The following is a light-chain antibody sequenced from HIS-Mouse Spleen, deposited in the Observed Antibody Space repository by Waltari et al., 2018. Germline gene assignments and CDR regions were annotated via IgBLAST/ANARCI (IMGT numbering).Light chain of an antibody. Sequence: DIRMTQSPSSLSASLGDRVTITCRASQSISSYLNWYQQKPGKAPKLLIYAASSLQSGVPSRFSGSGSGTDFTLTISSLQPEDFATYYCQQSYSTPRTFGQGTKVEIK. CDR3: QQSYSTPRT. CDR1: QSISSY. CDR2: AAS. V-gene: IGKV1-39*01. J-gene: IGKJ1*01.